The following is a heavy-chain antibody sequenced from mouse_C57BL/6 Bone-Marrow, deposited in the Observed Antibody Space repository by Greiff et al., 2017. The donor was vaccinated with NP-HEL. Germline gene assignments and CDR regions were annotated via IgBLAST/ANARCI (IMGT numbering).Heavy chain of an antibody. Sequence: QVHVKQSGAELARPGASVKLSCKASGYTFTSYGISWVKQRTGQGLEWIGEIYPRSGNTYYNEKFKGKATLTADKSSSTAYMELRSLTSEDSAVYFCERLGWLPLYAMDYWDQGTSVPVSS. CDR1: GYTFTSYG. V-gene: IGHV1-81*01. CDR2: IYPRSGNT. CDR3: ERLGWLPLYAMDY. D-gene: IGHD2-2*01. J-gene: IGHJ4*01.